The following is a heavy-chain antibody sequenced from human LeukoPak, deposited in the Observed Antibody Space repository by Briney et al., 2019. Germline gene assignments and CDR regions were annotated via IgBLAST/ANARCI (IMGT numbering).Heavy chain of an antibody. J-gene: IGHJ4*02. CDR1: GITFSSYW. CDR2: IKQDGSDK. D-gene: IGHD1-1*01. CDR3: AKEEVPNDY. Sequence: QSGGSLRLSCAASGITFSSYWMNWVRQAPGKGLEWVANIKQDGSDKYYVDSVKGRFTISRDISKNTLFLQMNILRAEDTAVYYCAKEEVPNDYWGQGTLVTVSS. V-gene: IGHV3-7*03.